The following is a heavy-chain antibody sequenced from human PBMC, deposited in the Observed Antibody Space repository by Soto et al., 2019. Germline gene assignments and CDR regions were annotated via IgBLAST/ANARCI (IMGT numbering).Heavy chain of an antibody. CDR1: GGSVSSGSYY. CDR3: ARDLSSGYDSYYFDY. Sequence: SETLSLTCTVSGGSVSSGSYYWSWIRQPPGKGLEWIGYIYYSGSTNYNPSLKSRVTISVDTSKTQFPLKLSSVTAADTAVYFCARDLSSGYDSYYFDYWCQGTLVTGSS. J-gene: IGHJ4*02. V-gene: IGHV4-61*01. D-gene: IGHD3-22*01. CDR2: IYYSGST.